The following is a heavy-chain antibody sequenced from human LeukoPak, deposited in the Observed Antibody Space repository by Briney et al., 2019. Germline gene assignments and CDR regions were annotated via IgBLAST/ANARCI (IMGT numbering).Heavy chain of an antibody. CDR2: ISGSGGST. J-gene: IGHJ4*02. CDR3: AKDLGNWNDDLEFDY. CDR1: GFAFSTNW. V-gene: IGHV3-23*01. D-gene: IGHD1-1*01. Sequence: PGGSLRLSCAASGFAFSTNWMHWVRQAPGKGLEWVSAISGSGGSTYYADSVKGRFTISRDNSKNTLYLQMNSLRAEDTAVYYCAKDLGNWNDDLEFDYWGQGTLVTVSS.